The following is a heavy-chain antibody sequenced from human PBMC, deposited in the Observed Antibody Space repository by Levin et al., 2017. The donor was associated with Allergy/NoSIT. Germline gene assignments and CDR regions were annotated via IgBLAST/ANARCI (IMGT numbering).Heavy chain of an antibody. Sequence: GGSLRLSCAASGFTFSSYGMHWVRQAPGKGLEWVAVISYDGSNKYYADSVKGRFTISRDKSKNTLYLQMNSLRGEDTAVYYCTKDQEDCSGGRCYYYGMDVWGRGTTVTVSS. CDR1: GFTFSSYG. D-gene: IGHD2-15*01. CDR3: TKDQEDCSGGRCYYYGMDV. CDR2: ISYDGSNK. V-gene: IGHV3-30*18. J-gene: IGHJ6*02.